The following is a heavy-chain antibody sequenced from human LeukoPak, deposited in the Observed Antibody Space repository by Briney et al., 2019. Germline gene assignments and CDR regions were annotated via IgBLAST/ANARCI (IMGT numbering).Heavy chain of an antibody. J-gene: IGHJ6*03. CDR2: ISAYNGNT. CDR1: GYTFTSYG. D-gene: IGHD1-26*01. V-gene: IGHV1-18*01. CDR3: ARKGGSYYRDYYYYYMDV. Sequence: GASVKVSCKASGYTFTSYGISWVRQAPGQPLEWMGWISAYNGNTNYAQKLQGRVTMTTDTSTSTAYMELRSLRSDDTAVYYCARKGGSYYRDYYYYYMDVWGKGTTVTVSS.